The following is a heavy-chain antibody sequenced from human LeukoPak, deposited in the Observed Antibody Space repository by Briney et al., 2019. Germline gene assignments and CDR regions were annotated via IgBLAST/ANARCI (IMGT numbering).Heavy chain of an antibody. V-gene: IGHV1-18*01. CDR1: GYTFTSYG. Sequence: ASVKVSCKASGYTFTSYGISWVRQAPGQGLEWMGWISAYNGNTNYAQKLQGRVTMTTDTSTSTAYMELRSLRSDDTAVYYCARAMVRGVILVPPFDYWGQGTLATVSS. J-gene: IGHJ4*02. D-gene: IGHD3-10*01. CDR2: ISAYNGNT. CDR3: ARAMVRGVILVPPFDY.